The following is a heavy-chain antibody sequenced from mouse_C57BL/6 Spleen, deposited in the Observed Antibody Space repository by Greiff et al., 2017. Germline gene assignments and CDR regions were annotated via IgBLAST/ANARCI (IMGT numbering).Heavy chain of an antibody. CDR1: GYTFTSYW. Sequence: QVQLQQSGAELVRPGSSVKLSCKASGYTFTSYWMHWVKQRPIQGLEWIGNIDPSDSETHYNQKFKDKATLTVDKSSSTAYMQLSSLTSEDSAVYYCAATVVATEGYYFDYWGQGTTLTVSS. J-gene: IGHJ2*01. D-gene: IGHD1-1*01. V-gene: IGHV1-52*01. CDR3: AATVVATEGYYFDY. CDR2: IDPSDSET.